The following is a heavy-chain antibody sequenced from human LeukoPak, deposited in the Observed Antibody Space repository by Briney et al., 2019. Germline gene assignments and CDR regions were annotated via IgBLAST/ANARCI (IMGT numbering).Heavy chain of an antibody. CDR3: ARQGGGYCSGGSGGCPYYYYYMDG. CDR2: INPNSGGT. D-gene: IGHD2-15*01. CDR1: GYTFTGYY. Sequence: ASVKVSCKASGYTFTGYYMHWVRQAPGQGLEWMGWINPNSGGTNYAQKFQGRVTMTRDTSISTAYMELSRLRSDDTAVYYCARQGGGYCSGGSGGCPYYYYYMDGWGKGTTVTISS. V-gene: IGHV1-2*02. J-gene: IGHJ6*03.